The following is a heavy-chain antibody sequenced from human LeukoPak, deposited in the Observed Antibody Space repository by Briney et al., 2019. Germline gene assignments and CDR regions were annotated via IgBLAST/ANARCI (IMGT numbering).Heavy chain of an antibody. Sequence: AASVKVSCKTSGYTFTSYGITWVRQAPGQGLEWLGWISGNNGDTSYAHNVDGRVTMTTDTSTSTGYMELRSLRSDDTAVYYCASISITIVSSTWGQGTLVIVSS. CDR3: ASISITIVSST. J-gene: IGHJ4*02. CDR2: ISGNNGDT. V-gene: IGHV1-18*04. D-gene: IGHD3-3*01. CDR1: GYTFTSYG.